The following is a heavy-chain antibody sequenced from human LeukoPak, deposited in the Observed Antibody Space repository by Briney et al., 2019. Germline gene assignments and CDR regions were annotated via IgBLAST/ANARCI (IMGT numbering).Heavy chain of an antibody. D-gene: IGHD6-6*01. CDR2: IYYSGST. V-gene: IGHV4-59*01. J-gene: IGHJ4*02. CDR3: ARDKYSSSSFDY. CDR1: GVSISNYY. Sequence: SETLSLTCTVSGVSISNYYRSWIRQPAGKGLEWIGYIYYSGSTNYNPSLKSRVTISVDTSKNQFSLKLSSVTAADTAVYYCARDKYSSSSFDYWGQGTLVTVSS.